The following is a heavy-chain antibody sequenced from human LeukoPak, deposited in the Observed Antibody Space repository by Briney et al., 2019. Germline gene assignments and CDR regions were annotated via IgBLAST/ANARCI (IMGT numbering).Heavy chain of an antibody. CDR2: MSPVGSDT. CDR3: AKRGVVIRVILVGFHKEAYYFDS. CDR1: GFTFRDFW. J-gene: IGHJ4*02. D-gene: IGHD3-22*01. V-gene: IGHV3-74*01. Sequence: GRSLRLSCAASGFTFRDFWMHWVRHAPGKGPVWVSRMSPVGSDTYYADSVKGRFTISRDNSKNTLYLQMNSLRAEDTAVYFCAKRGVVIRVILVGFHKEAYYFDSWGQGALVTVSS.